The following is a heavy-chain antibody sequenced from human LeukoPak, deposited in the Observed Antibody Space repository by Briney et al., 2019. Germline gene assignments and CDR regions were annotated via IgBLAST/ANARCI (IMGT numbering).Heavy chain of an antibody. D-gene: IGHD3-3*01. CDR2: LNPHSGGT. CDR3: ARGLRTINGLDV. CDR1: GYTLRDYY. Sequence: ASVKVSCEAYGYTLRDYYIYWVRQAPGQGLEWLGWLNPHSGGTNYAQKFQGRVTLTSDTSISTAYMELSPLTSDDTAIYYCARGLRTINGLDVWGQGTTVIVSS. V-gene: IGHV1-2*02. J-gene: IGHJ6*02.